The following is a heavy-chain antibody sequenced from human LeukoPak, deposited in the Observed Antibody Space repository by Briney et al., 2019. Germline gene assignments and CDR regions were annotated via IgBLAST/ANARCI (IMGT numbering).Heavy chain of an antibody. CDR1: GGSFSGYY. V-gene: IGHV4-34*01. Sequence: PSETLSLTCAVYGGSFSGYYWSWIRQPPGKGLEWIGEINHSGSTNYNPSLKSRVTISVDTSKNQFSLKLSSVTAADTAVYYCARGRPGSGWIIDYDYWGQGTLVTVSS. D-gene: IGHD6-19*01. J-gene: IGHJ4*02. CDR3: ARGRPGSGWIIDYDY. CDR2: INHSGST.